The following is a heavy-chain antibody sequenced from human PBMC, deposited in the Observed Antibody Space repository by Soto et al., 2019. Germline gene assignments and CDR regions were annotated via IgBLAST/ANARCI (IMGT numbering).Heavy chain of an antibody. D-gene: IGHD1-26*01. Sequence: QAQLVQYGAEVKEPGDSVKVSCKASGYTFTNYDISWVRQATGQGLEWMGWMNPNSANTGYAQKFQGRVSMTRDTSINTAYMELSSLRSEDTAIYYCARMATSGTLNWFDPWGQGTLVTVSS. J-gene: IGHJ5*02. CDR3: ARMATSGTLNWFDP. V-gene: IGHV1-8*01. CDR1: GYTFTNYD. CDR2: MNPNSANT.